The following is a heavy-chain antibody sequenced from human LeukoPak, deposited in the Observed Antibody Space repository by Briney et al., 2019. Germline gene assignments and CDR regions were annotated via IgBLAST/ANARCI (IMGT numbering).Heavy chain of an antibody. V-gene: IGHV4-4*09. Sequence: SETLSLTCTVSGGSISSYYWSWVRQPPGKGLEWIGYIYTSGSTNYNPSLKSRVTISVDTSKNQFSLKLSSVTAADTAVYYCARQVFWSGYPKDYYYYYMDVWGKGTTVTVSS. CDR3: ARQVFWSGYPKDYYYYYMDV. J-gene: IGHJ6*03. CDR2: IYTSGST. CDR1: GGSISSYY. D-gene: IGHD3-3*01.